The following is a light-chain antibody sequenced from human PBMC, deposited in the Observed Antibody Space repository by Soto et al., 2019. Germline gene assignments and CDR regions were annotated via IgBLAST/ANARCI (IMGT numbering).Light chain of an antibody. CDR1: QSVSSSY. CDR2: GAS. J-gene: IGKJ1*01. Sequence: EIVLTQSPGTLSLSPGERATLSCRASQSVSSSYLAWYQQKPGQAPRLLIYGASSRATGIPDRFSGSGSGTDFTLTISRLEPEHFAVYYCQQYGSSPPWTLGQGTKVEIK. CDR3: QQYGSSPPWT. V-gene: IGKV3-20*01.